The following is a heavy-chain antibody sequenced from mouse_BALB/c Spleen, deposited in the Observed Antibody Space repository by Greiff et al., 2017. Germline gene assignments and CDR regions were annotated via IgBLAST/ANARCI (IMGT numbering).Heavy chain of an antibody. D-gene: IGHD1-1*01. J-gene: IGHJ1*01. CDR1: GFTFSSFG. Sequence: EVQRVESGGGLVQPGGSRKLSCAASGFTFSSFGMHWVRQAPEKGLEWVAYISSGSSTIYYADTVKGRFTISRDNPKNTLFLQMTSLRSEDTAMYYCARGGFYYGSSYWYFHVWGAGTTVTVSS. V-gene: IGHV5-17*02. CDR2: ISSGSSTI. CDR3: ARGGFYYGSSYWYFHV.